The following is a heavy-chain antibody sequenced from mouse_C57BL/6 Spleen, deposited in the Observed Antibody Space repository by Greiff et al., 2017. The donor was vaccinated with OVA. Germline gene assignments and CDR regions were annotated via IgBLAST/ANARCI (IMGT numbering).Heavy chain of an antibody. D-gene: IGHD4-1*01. CDR2: ISNGGGST. CDR3: ARHKTGTGFDY. V-gene: IGHV5-12*01. J-gene: IGHJ2*01. Sequence: DVKLVESGGGLVQPGGSLKLSCAASGFTFSDYYMYWVRQTPEKGLEWVAYISNGGGSTYYPDTVKGRFTISRDNAKNTLYLQMSRLKSEDTAMYYCARHKTGTGFDYWGQGTTLTVSS. CDR1: GFTFSDYY.